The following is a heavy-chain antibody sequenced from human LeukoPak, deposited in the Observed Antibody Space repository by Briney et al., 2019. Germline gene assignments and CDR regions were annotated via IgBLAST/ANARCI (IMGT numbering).Heavy chain of an antibody. V-gene: IGHV1-18*01. D-gene: IGHD3-10*01. J-gene: IGHJ5*02. CDR3: ARDLVWFGELLPFDP. Sequence: ASVKVSCKASGYTFTSYGISWVRQAPGQGLEWMGWISAYNGNTNYAQKLQGRGTMTTDTSTSTAYMELRSLRSDDTAVYYCARDLVWFGELLPFDPWGQGTLVTVSS. CDR2: ISAYNGNT. CDR1: GYTFTSYG.